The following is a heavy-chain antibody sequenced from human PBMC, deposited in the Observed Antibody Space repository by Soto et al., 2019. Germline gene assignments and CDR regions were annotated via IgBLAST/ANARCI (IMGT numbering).Heavy chain of an antibody. D-gene: IGHD3-22*01. V-gene: IGHV1-69*13. CDR3: ARDSGRLIDSSGHFDY. CDR2: IIPIFGTA. Sequence: RASVKVSCKASGGTFSSYAISWVRQAPGQGLEWMGGIIPIFGTANYAQKFQGRVTITAGESTSTAYMELSSLRSEDTAVYYCARDSGRLIDSSGHFDYWGQGTLVTVS. J-gene: IGHJ4*02. CDR1: GGTFSSYA.